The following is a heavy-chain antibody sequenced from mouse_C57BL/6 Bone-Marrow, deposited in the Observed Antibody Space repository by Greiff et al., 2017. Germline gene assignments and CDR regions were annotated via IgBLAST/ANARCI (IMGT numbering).Heavy chain of an antibody. D-gene: IGHD1-1*01. CDR1: GYTFTDYY. Sequence: EVQLQQSGPELVQPGASVKISCKASGYTFTDYYMNWVKQSHGKSLEWIGDINPNNGGTSYNQQFKGKANLTVDKSSSTAYMELRSLTSEDSAVYYCARQSNYYGSSYWYFDVWGTGTTVTVSS. CDR2: INPNNGGT. J-gene: IGHJ1*03. CDR3: ARQSNYYGSSYWYFDV. V-gene: IGHV1-26*01.